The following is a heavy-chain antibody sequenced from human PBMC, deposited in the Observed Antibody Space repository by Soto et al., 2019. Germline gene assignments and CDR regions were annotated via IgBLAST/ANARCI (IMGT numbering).Heavy chain of an antibody. D-gene: IGHD1-26*01. V-gene: IGHV4-39*07. CDR1: GDSISTNSYS. CDR2: FYYSGST. J-gene: IGHJ4*02. Sequence: PSETLSLTCTVSGDSISTNSYSWGWIRQPPGQGLEWIGLFYYSGSTHYNPSLKSRLTVSVDTSKNQFSLKLRSVTGADTAVYYCARRYGENFAYWGQGTLVTVSS. CDR3: ARRYGENFAY.